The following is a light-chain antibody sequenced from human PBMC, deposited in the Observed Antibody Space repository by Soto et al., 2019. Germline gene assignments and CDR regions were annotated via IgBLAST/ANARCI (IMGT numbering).Light chain of an antibody. CDR1: SSNIGAGYD. CDR3: QSYDSSLSALV. Sequence: QSVLTQPPSVSGAPGQRVTISCTGSSSNIGAGYDVHWYQQLPGTAPKLLIYGNSNRPSGVPDRFSGSKSGTSASLAITGLQAEDEADSYCQSYDSSLSALVFGTGTKLTVL. V-gene: IGLV1-40*01. J-gene: IGLJ1*01. CDR2: GNS.